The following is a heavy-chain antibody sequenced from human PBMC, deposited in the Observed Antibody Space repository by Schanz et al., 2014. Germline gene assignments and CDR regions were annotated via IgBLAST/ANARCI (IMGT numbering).Heavy chain of an antibody. V-gene: IGHV3-72*01. Sequence: EVQLVESGGGLVQPGGSLRLSCAASGFTFSDHYMEWVRQAPGKGLEWVGRSKNKAARYTTEYAASVRGRFTISRDDSKNSLYLQMTXXXXXXTAVYYCVVWFGGVXXSWGQGTLVTVSS. CDR1: GFTFSDHY. J-gene: IGHJ5*02. D-gene: IGHD3-10*01. CDR3: VVWFGGVXXS. CDR2: SKNKAARYTT.